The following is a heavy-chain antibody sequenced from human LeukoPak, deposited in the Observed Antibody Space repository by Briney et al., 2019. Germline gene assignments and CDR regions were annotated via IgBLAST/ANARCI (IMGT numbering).Heavy chain of an antibody. V-gene: IGHV4-34*08. CDR1: GFTVSTNY. Sequence: GSLRLSCAASGFTVSTNYMSWVRQAPGKGLEWIGEINHSGSTNYNPSLKSRVTISVDTSKNQFSLKLSSVTAADTAVYYCALVVVITGDPLTDYWGQGTLVTVSS. CDR2: INHSGST. J-gene: IGHJ4*02. D-gene: IGHD3-22*01. CDR3: ALVVVITGDPLTDY.